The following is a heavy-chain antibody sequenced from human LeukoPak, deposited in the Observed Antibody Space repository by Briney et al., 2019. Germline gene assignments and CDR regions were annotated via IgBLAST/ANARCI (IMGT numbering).Heavy chain of an antibody. J-gene: IGHJ6*04. V-gene: IGHV3-30*04. CDR2: ISYDESVK. D-gene: IGHD3-10*02. Sequence: PGGSLRLSCAASGFTFYNYAMHWVRKAPGKGLEWVAAISYDESVKNYADSVKGRFTISRDNSKNTLYLHMNSLRAEDTAVYYCAELAITMIGGVWGKGTTVTISS. CDR3: AELAITMIGGV. CDR1: GFTFYNYA.